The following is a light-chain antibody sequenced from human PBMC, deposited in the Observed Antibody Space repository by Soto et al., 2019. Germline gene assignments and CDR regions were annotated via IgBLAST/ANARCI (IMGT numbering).Light chain of an antibody. CDR1: QSVSSSY. J-gene: IGKJ1*01. Sequence: EIVLTQSPGTLSLSPGEGATLSCRASQSVSSSYLAWYQQKPGQAPRLLIYGASSRATGIPDRFSGSGSGTDFPLTISRLEPEDFAVYYCQQYGSSPMTFXQGTKADIK. CDR2: GAS. CDR3: QQYGSSPMT. V-gene: IGKV3-20*01.